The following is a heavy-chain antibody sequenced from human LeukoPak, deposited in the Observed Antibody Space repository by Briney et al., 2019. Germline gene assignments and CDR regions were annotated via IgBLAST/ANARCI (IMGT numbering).Heavy chain of an antibody. CDR3: AREDYDFWSGYSVNWFDP. CDR1: GGTFSSYA. J-gene: IGHJ5*02. Sequence: SVKVSCKASGGTFSSYAISWVRQAPGQGLEWMGRIIPIFGTANYAQKFQGRVAITTDESTSTAYMELSGLRSEDTAVYYCAREDYDFWSGYSVNWFDPWGQGTLVTVSS. CDR2: IIPIFGTA. V-gene: IGHV1-69*05. D-gene: IGHD3-3*01.